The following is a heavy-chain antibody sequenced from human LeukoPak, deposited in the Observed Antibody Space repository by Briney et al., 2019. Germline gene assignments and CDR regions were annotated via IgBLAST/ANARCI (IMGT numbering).Heavy chain of an antibody. V-gene: IGHV1-18*01. J-gene: IGHJ6*03. CDR1: GYSFTSYY. Sequence: GASVKVSCKASGYSFTSYYMHWVRQAPGQGLEWMGWISAYNGNTNYAQKLQGRVTMTTDTSTSTAHMELRSLRSDDTAVYYCARGLVGAPPSMDVWGKGTTVTVSS. CDR3: ARGLVGAPPSMDV. D-gene: IGHD1-26*01. CDR2: ISAYNGNT.